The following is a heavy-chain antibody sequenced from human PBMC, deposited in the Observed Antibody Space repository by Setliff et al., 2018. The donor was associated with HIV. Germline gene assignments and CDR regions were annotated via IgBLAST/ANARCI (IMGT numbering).Heavy chain of an antibody. CDR3: AGMFFYGSGSKSDFDY. CDR1: GGSIMSDGYY. CDR2: IYNRGYT. D-gene: IGHD3-10*01. Sequence: PSETLSLTCTVSGGSIMSDGYYWNWIRQRPGKGLEWIGYIYNRGYTYYNPSLKSRVTTSIDTSQNQFSLRLSSVTVADAAVYYCAGMFFYGSGSKSDFDYWGQGTQVTVPQ. J-gene: IGHJ4*02. V-gene: IGHV4-31*03.